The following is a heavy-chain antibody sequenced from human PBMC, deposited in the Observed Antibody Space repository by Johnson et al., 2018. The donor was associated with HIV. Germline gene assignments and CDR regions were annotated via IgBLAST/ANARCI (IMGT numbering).Heavy chain of an antibody. CDR3: ARDALLRFLEWFI. D-gene: IGHD3-3*01. CDR2: IFGGGST. CDR1: ASTFSSYA. J-gene: IGHJ3*02. Sequence: MLLVESGGGLVQPGGSLRLSCAASASTFSSYAMSWVRQAPGKGLEWVSVIFGGGSTYYADSVKGRFTISRDNSKNTLYLQMNSLRVEDTAVYYCARDALLRFLEWFIWGQGTMVTVSS. V-gene: IGHV3-66*02.